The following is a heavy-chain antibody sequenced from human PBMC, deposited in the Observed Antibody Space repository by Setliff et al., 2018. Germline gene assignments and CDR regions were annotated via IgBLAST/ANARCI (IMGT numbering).Heavy chain of an antibody. D-gene: IGHD1-26*01. V-gene: IGHV4-61*02. CDR2: LHTSGST. J-gene: IGHJ5*02. CDR3: ARDNTILGATDH. Sequence: SETLSLTCAVSGGSLNSGSYYWGWIRQSTERGLEWLGRLHTSGSTTYNPALNSRVAISVDTSTNQFSLRLTSLTAADTAVYFCARDNTILGATDHWGQGTLVTVSS. CDR1: GGSLNSGSYY.